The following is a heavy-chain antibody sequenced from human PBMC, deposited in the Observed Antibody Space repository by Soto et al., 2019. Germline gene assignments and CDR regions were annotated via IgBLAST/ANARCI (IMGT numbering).Heavy chain of an antibody. CDR1: GFTFSSYG. CDR3: AKDLSY. V-gene: IGHV3-30*18. CDR2: ISYDGSNK. Sequence: QVQLVESGGGVVQPGRSLRLSCAASGFTFSSYGMHWVRQAPGKGLEWVAVISYDGSNKYYADSVKGRFTISRDNSKNTLYLQMNSLRAEDTAVYYCAKDLSYWGQGNLVTVSS. J-gene: IGHJ4*02.